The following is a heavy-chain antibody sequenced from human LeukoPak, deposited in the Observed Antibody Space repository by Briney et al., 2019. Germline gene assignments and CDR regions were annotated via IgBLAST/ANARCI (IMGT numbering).Heavy chain of an antibody. CDR3: TTVPVTTVTTSWFDP. CDR1: GFTFSNAW. CDR2: IKSKTDGGTT. Sequence: GGSLRLFCAASGFTFSNAWMSWARQAPGKGLEWVGRIKSKTDGGTTDYAAPVKGRFTISRDDSKNTLYLQMNSLKTEDTAVYYCTTVPVTTVTTSWFDPWGQGTLVTVSS. D-gene: IGHD4-11*01. V-gene: IGHV3-15*01. J-gene: IGHJ5*02.